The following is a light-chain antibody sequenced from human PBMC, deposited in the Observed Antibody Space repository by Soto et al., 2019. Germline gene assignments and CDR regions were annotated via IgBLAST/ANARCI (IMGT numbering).Light chain of an antibody. CDR3: QQYNSYSPT. J-gene: IGKJ1*01. V-gene: IGKV1-5*03. CDR2: KAS. Sequence: DIQMTQSPSTLSGSVGARVTITCRASQSISVWLAWYQQKAGKAPNLLIYKASRLESGVPSRFSGSGSETEFTLTISGLQPGDSATYYCQQYNSYSPTFGQGTKVDIK. CDR1: QSISVW.